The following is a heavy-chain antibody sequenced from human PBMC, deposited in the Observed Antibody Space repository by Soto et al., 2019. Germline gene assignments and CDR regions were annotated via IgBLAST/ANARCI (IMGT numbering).Heavy chain of an antibody. J-gene: IGHJ3*02. V-gene: IGHV1-18*01. Sequence: ASVKVSCKASGYTFTSYGIMWVRQAPGQGLEWMGWISAYNGNTNYAQKLQGRVTMTTDTSTSTAYMELRSLRSDDTAVYYCAKPLRPYSSGWYLDTWGQGTMVTVSS. D-gene: IGHD6-19*01. CDR2: ISAYNGNT. CDR3: AKPLRPYSSGWYLDT. CDR1: GYTFTSYG.